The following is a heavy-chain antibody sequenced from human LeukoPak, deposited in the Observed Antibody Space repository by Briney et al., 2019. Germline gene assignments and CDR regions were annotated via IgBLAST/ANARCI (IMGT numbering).Heavy chain of an antibody. CDR1: GGSISSYY. J-gene: IGHJ6*03. CDR2: IYTSGST. CDR3: ARSYPYGSGSYLSYYYYYMDV. V-gene: IGHV4-4*09. D-gene: IGHD3-10*01. Sequence: SETLSLTCTVSGGSISSYYWSWIRQPPGKGLEWIGYIYTSGSTNYNPSLKSRVTISVDTSKNQFSLKLSSVTAADTAVYYCARSYPYGSGSYLSYYYYYMDVWGKGTTVTVSS.